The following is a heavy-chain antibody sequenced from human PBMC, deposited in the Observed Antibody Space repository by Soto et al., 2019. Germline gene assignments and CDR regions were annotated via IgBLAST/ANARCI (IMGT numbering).Heavy chain of an antibody. V-gene: IGHV3-23*01. CDR2: ISDSGGRT. D-gene: IGHD6-19*01. Sequence: GGSLRLSCAASGFTFSTYAMSWVRQAPGKGLEWVSVISDSGGRTYYADSVKGRFTISRDNSKNTLYLQMNSLRAEDTAVYYCAKAVAGTFREDYWGQGTLVTVSS. CDR3: AKAVAGTFREDY. CDR1: GFTFSTYA. J-gene: IGHJ4*02.